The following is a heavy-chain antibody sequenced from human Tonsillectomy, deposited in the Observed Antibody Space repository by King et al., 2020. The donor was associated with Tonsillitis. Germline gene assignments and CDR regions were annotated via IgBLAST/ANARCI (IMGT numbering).Heavy chain of an antibody. CDR1: GFTFSSYG. Sequence: VQLVESGGGVVQPGRSLRLSCAASGFTFSSYGMDWVRQAPGKGLEWVTVISYDGSIKYYADSVKGRFTISRDNSKNTLCLQMNSLRAEDTAVYFCAKEGVVVPAAMLPYYFDYWGQGTLVTVSS. J-gene: IGHJ4*02. V-gene: IGHV3-30*18. CDR3: AKEGVVVPAAMLPYYFDY. D-gene: IGHD2-2*01. CDR2: ISYDGSIK.